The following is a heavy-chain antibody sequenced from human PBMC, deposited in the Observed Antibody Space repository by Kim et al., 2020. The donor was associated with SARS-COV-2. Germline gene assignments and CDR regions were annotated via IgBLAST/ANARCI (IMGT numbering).Heavy chain of an antibody. Sequence: GESLKISCKGSGYSFTSYWISWVRQMPGKGLEWMGRIDPSDSYTNYSPSFQGHVTISADKSISTAYLQWSSLKASDTAMYYCARSGRPSVGATSPLDYWGQGTLVTVSS. CDR2: IDPSDSYT. CDR3: ARSGRPSVGATSPLDY. D-gene: IGHD1-26*01. V-gene: IGHV5-10-1*01. CDR1: GYSFTSYW. J-gene: IGHJ4*02.